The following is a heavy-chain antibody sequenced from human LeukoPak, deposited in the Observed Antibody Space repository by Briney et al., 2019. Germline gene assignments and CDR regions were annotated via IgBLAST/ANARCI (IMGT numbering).Heavy chain of an antibody. Sequence: SVKVSCKASGGTFRTFAISWVRQAPGQGLEWMGGIIPIFGIPDSAQKFQGRLTITADESTTTAYMELSSLRSDDTAIYYCGLSGNYYYYYMGVWGKGTTVTISS. CDR2: IIPIFGIP. CDR1: GGTFRTFA. CDR3: GLSGNYYYYYMGV. J-gene: IGHJ6*03. D-gene: IGHD6-25*01. V-gene: IGHV1-69*13.